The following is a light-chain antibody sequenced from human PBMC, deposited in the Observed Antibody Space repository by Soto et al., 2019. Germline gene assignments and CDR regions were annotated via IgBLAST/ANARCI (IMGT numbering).Light chain of an antibody. Sequence: DIQLPQSPSSLSATVGYRVSIPCRTSQTISTFLNWYHHRPGQAPHLLIYSISILQSGVPSRFSGAGAGTEFTLTISSLQPADCGSDSCQHTYYRPPTFGGGTMAQIK. CDR1: QTISTF. V-gene: IGKV1-39*01. CDR3: QHTYYRPPT. J-gene: IGKJ4*01. CDR2: SIS.